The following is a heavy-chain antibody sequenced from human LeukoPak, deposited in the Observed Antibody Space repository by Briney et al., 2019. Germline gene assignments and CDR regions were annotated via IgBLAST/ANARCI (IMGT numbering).Heavy chain of an antibody. V-gene: IGHV4-4*07. CDR1: GGSITSYY. J-gene: IGHJ5*02. Sequence: PSETLSLTCTVSGGSITSYYWSWIRQPAGKGLEWIGRIYTSGSTNYNPSLKSRVTMSVDTSKNQFSLKLSSVTAAGTAVCYCARERVDTAMVTGGWFDPWGQGTLVTVSS. CDR2: IYTSGST. D-gene: IGHD5-18*01. CDR3: ARERVDTAMVTGGWFDP.